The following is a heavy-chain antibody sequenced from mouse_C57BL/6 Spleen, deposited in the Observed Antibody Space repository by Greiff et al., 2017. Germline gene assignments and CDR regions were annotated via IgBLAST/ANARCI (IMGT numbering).Heavy chain of an antibody. V-gene: IGHV3-6*01. Sequence: DVQLQESGPGLVKPSQSLSLTCSVTGYSITSGYYWNWIRQFPGNKLEWMGYISYDGSNNYNPSLKNRISITRDTSKNQFFLKLNSVTTEDTATYYCAREGYYGYYYAMDYWGQGTSVTVSS. CDR3: AREGYYGYYYAMDY. D-gene: IGHD1-1*01. CDR2: ISYDGSN. CDR1: GYSITSGYY. J-gene: IGHJ4*01.